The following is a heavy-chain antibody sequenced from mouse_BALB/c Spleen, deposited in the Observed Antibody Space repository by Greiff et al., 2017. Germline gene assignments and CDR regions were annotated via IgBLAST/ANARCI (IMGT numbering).Heavy chain of an antibody. CDR1: GFTFSSYG. J-gene: IGHJ2*01. CDR2: ISSGGSYT. D-gene: IGHD1-1*01. CDR3: ARWSTTVVAGDY. V-gene: IGHV5-6*01. Sequence: EVMLVESGGDLVKPGGSLKLSCAASGFTFSSYGMSWVRQTPDKRLEWVATISSGGSYTYYPDSVKGRFTISRDNAKNTLYLQMSSLKSEDTAMYYCARWSTTVVAGDYWGQGTTLTVSS.